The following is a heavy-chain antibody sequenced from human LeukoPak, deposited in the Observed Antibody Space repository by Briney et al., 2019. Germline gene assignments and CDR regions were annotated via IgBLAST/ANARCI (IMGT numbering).Heavy chain of an antibody. Sequence: PGGSLRLSSAASGFTFSSYSMSWVRQAPGKGLEWVSAISGSGGSTYYADSVKGRFTISRDNAKNSLYLQMNSLRAEDTAVYYCARDSPNEGILWWSIDYWGQGTLVTVSS. V-gene: IGHV3-21*01. J-gene: IGHJ4*02. CDR3: ARDSPNEGILWWSIDY. CDR1: GFTFSSYS. D-gene: IGHD2-21*01. CDR2: ISGSGGST.